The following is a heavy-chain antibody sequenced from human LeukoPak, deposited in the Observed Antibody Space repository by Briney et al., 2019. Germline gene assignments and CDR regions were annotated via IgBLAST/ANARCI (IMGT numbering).Heavy chain of an antibody. D-gene: IGHD3-22*01. J-gene: IGHJ4*02. CDR3: ARVVDYYDSSGYLYYFDY. CDR2: IYYSGST. Sequence: SETLSLTCTVSGGSISSYYWSWLRQPPGKGLEWIGYIYYSGSTNYNPSLKSRVTISVDTSKNQFSLKLSSVTAADTAVYYCARVVDYYDSSGYLYYFDYWGQGTLVTVSS. CDR1: GGSISSYY. V-gene: IGHV4-59*01.